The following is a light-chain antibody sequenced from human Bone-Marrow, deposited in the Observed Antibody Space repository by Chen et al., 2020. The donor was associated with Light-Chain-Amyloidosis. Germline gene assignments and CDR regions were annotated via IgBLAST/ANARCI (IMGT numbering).Light chain of an antibody. Sequence: SYELTQPPSVSVAPGQTARITCSGDDLPTKYAYWYQQKPGPAPVLVIHRDTERPSAISQRFSGSSSGTTATLTISGVQAEDEADDHCQSADSSGTYEVIFGGGTKLTVL. CDR1: DLPTKY. CDR2: RDT. V-gene: IGLV3-25*03. CDR3: QSADSSGTYEVI. J-gene: IGLJ2*01.